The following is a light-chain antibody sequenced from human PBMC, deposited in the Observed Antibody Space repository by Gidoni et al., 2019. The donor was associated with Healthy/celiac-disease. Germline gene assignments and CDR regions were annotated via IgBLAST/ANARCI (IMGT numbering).Light chain of an antibody. V-gene: IGLV3-19*01. CDR3: NSRDISGTHML. CDR1: SLRSYY. CDR2: GKH. Sequence: SSELTQDPAGAVALGQTVRITCQGDSLRSYYASWYQQQPGQAPVLVISGKHNRPSGFPDRFSCSSSGIPASLSITGAQAEDEADFSCNSRDISGTHMLFVGATKLPVL. J-gene: IGLJ3*02.